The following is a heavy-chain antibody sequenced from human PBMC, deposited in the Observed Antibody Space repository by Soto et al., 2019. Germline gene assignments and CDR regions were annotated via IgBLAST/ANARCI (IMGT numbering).Heavy chain of an antibody. D-gene: IGHD6-6*01. CDR3: SRVNSIAASGDY. V-gene: IGHV1-18*01. CDR1: GSTFTNYG. Sequence: QVQLVQSGAEVKKPGASVKVSCKASGSTFTNYGINWVRQAPGQGLEWLGWVSAYNGERRYAQRVQARVMMTTDTSTTTAYMELRSLRSDDTAVYYCSRVNSIAASGDYWGQGTLVTVSS. CDR2: VSAYNGER. J-gene: IGHJ4*02.